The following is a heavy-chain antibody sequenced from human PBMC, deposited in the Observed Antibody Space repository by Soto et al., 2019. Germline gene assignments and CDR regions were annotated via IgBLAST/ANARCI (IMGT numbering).Heavy chain of an antibody. J-gene: IGHJ4*02. Sequence: QVQLQESGPGLVEPSGTLSLTCGVSGDSFSSSHWWTWVRQPPGKGLEWIGDILHTGHTDYSPSLRSRLTISIDPSKKEFSLTLTSVTATDTAIYYCARSPRRVDGKWYLDYWGQGVLVTVSS. CDR1: GDSFSSSHW. D-gene: IGHD2-15*01. CDR3: ARSPRRVDGKWYLDY. V-gene: IGHV4-4*02. CDR2: ILHTGHT.